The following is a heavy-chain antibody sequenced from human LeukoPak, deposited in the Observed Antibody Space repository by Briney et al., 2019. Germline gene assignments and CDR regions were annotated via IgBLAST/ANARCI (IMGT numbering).Heavy chain of an antibody. V-gene: IGHV3-30*02. CDR3: AKGVYIVVVPAAIDY. CDR1: GFTFSSYG. Sequence: GGSLRLSCTASGFTFSSYGMHWVRQAPGKGLEWVAFIRYDGSNKYYADSVKGRFTISRDNSKNTLYLQMNSLRAEDTAVYYCAKGVYIVVVPAAIDYWGQGTLVTVSS. J-gene: IGHJ4*02. CDR2: IRYDGSNK. D-gene: IGHD2-2*02.